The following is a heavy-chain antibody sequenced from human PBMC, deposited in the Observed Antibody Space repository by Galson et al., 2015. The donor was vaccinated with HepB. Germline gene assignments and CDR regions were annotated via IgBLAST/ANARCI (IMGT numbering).Heavy chain of an antibody. CDR2: ISRDSETI. Sequence: SLRLSCAASGFRFSDHMMNWVRQAPGKGLEWVPCISRDSETIHYADSVKGRFVISRDNAKASLYLQMNNLRAEDTAVYYCTRYGSGSNYKDPFDHWGQGILVTVST. V-gene: IGHV3-48*01. J-gene: IGHJ4*02. CDR3: TRYGSGSNYKDPFDH. CDR1: GFRFSDHM. D-gene: IGHD3-10*01.